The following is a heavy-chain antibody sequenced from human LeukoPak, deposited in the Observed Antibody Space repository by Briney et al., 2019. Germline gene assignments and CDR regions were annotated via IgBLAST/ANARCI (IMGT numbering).Heavy chain of an antibody. CDR3: AGGPDDFDS. Sequence: PSETLSLTCTVSGGSVTNSHWSWVRQPPGKGLEWIGFISFSGTTYYNPSLKSRVSISLDMSKNQFSLRLNSVTAADTAVYYCAGGPDDFDSWGQGTLVTVSS. D-gene: IGHD5-24*01. V-gene: IGHV4-59*02. CDR2: ISFSGTT. CDR1: GGSVTNSH. J-gene: IGHJ4*02.